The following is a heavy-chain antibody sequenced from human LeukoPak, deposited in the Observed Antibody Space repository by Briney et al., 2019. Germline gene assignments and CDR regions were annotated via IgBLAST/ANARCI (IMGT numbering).Heavy chain of an antibody. Sequence: GGSLRLSCAASGFTFSSYAMSWVRQAPGKGLEWVSDISGSGGSTYYADSVKGRFTISRDNSKNTLYLQMNSLRAEDTAVYYCAKEPPYYYDSSGYSPFGYWGQGTLVTVSS. D-gene: IGHD3-22*01. CDR3: AKEPPYYYDSSGYSPFGY. CDR1: GFTFSSYA. V-gene: IGHV3-23*01. J-gene: IGHJ4*02. CDR2: ISGSGGST.